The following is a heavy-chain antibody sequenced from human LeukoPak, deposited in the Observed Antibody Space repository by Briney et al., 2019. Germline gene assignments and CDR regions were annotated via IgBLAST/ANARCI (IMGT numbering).Heavy chain of an antibody. Sequence: ASVKVSCKASGYTFTGYYMHWVRQAPGQGLEWMGWINPNSGGTNYAQKFQGRVTMTRDTSISTAYMELSRLRSDDTAVYYCARGPLPSIGLIFDYWGQGTLVTVSS. J-gene: IGHJ4*02. CDR2: INPNSGGT. D-gene: IGHD2-21*01. CDR1: GYTFTGYY. V-gene: IGHV1-2*02. CDR3: ARGPLPSIGLIFDY.